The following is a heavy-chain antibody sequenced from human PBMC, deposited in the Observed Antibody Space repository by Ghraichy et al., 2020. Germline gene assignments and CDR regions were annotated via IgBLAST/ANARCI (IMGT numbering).Heavy chain of an antibody. CDR1: GFTFSDYY. Sequence: LTCAASGFTFSDYYMSWIRQAPGKGLEWVSYIGTSGSTIYYADSVKGRFTISRDNAKNSLYLQMDSLRAEDTAVYYCARDYGKLRYFDWLLDDYYYYGMDVWGQGTTVTVSS. D-gene: IGHD3-9*01. J-gene: IGHJ6*02. CDR2: IGTSGSTI. V-gene: IGHV3-11*01. CDR3: ARDYGKLRYFDWLLDDYYYYGMDV.